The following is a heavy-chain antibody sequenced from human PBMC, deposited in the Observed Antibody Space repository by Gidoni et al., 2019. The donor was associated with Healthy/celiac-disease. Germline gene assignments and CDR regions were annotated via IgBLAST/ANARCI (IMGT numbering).Heavy chain of an antibody. CDR1: GFTFTSSA. CDR2: LVVGSGNT. Sequence: QMQLVQSGPEVKKPGTSVKVSCTASGFTFTSSAVQWVRQARGHRLEWIGWLVVGSGNTNYAQKFQERVTITRDMSTSTAYMELSSLRSEDTAVYYCAAVSYYDILTGYLGVDVWGQGTTVTVSS. CDR3: AAVSYYDILTGYLGVDV. D-gene: IGHD3-9*01. V-gene: IGHV1-58*01. J-gene: IGHJ6*02.